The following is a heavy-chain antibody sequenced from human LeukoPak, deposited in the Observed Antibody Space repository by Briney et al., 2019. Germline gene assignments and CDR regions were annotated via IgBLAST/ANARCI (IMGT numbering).Heavy chain of an antibody. CDR2: IYYSGST. J-gene: IGHJ4*02. D-gene: IGHD3-10*01. CDR3: AGLYGLGSYYGY. V-gene: IGHV4-39*01. CDR1: GVSVSSSSYY. Sequence: SETLSLTCTVSGVSVSSSSYYWGWIRQPPGKGLEWIGNIYYSGSTYYNPSLRSRVTISVDTSKNQFSLKLSSVTAADTAVYYCAGLYGLGSYYGYWGQGSLVTVSS.